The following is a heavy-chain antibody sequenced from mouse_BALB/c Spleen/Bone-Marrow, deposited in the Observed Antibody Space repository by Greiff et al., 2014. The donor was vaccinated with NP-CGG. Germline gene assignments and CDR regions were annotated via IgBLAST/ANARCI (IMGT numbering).Heavy chain of an antibody. V-gene: IGHV1-14*01. Sequence: EVNLVESGPELVKPGASVKMSCKASGYTFTSYVMHWVKQKPGQGLEWIGYINPYNDGTKYNEKFKGKAILTSDKSSSTAYMELISLTSEGSAVYYCARGSSWAMDYWGQGTSVTVSS. CDR1: GYTFTSYV. CDR3: ARGSSWAMDY. J-gene: IGHJ4*01. D-gene: IGHD1-1*01. CDR2: INPYNDGT.